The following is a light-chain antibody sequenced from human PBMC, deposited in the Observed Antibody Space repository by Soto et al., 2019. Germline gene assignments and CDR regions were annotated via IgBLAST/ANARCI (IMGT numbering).Light chain of an antibody. Sequence: DIHVTQSQKSVCASVGDRVTITCRSSQGISNYLAWFQQQPGKAPKSLIYAAFTLQSGVPSRFSGSGSGTDFTLTIIILQAEDFTRYWSELSATLPNPFGQ. CDR1: QGISNY. CDR2: AAF. V-gene: IGKV1-16*01. J-gene: IGKJ5*01. CDR3: ELSATLPNP.